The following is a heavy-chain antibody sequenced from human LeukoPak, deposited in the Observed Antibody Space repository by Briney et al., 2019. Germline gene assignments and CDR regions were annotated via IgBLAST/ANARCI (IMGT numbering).Heavy chain of an antibody. CDR2: ISDDGSNT. D-gene: IGHD5-18*01. V-gene: IGHV3-30*18. J-gene: IGHJ2*01. Sequence: GGSLRLSCAVSGFTLSSFGMHWVRHAPGEGLEWVAVISDDGSNTYYADSVKGRFTISRDNSKNTLYLQMNSLRAEDTAVYYCAKDADTATIIYWYFDLWGRGTLVTVSS. CDR1: GFTLSSFG. CDR3: AKDADTATIIYWYFDL.